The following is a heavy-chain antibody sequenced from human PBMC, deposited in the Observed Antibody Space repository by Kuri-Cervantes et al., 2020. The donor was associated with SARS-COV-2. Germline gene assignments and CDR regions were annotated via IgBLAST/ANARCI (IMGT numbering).Heavy chain of an antibody. CDR3: ARVAGDPYYFDY. Sequence: GGSLRLSCAASGFAFSSYVLHWVRRAPGKGLEWVANIKQDGSEKYYVDSVKGRFTISRDNAKNSLYLQMNSLRAEDTAVYYCARVAGDPYYFDYWGQGTLVTVSS. D-gene: IGHD7-27*01. J-gene: IGHJ4*02. V-gene: IGHV3-7*01. CDR1: GFAFSSYV. CDR2: IKQDGSEK.